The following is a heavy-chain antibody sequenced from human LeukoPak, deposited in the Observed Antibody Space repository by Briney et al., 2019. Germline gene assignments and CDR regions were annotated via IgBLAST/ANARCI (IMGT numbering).Heavy chain of an antibody. V-gene: IGHV4-59*01. CDR1: GGSISSYY. CDR3: ARELWFGVYGRDYYYYGMDV. Sequence: SETLPLTCTVSGGSISSYYWSWIRQPPGKGLEWIGYIYYSGSTNYNPSLKSRVTISVDTSKNQFSLKLSSVTAADTAVYYCARELWFGVYGRDYYYYGMDVWGQGTTVTVSS. CDR2: IYYSGST. D-gene: IGHD3-10*01. J-gene: IGHJ6*02.